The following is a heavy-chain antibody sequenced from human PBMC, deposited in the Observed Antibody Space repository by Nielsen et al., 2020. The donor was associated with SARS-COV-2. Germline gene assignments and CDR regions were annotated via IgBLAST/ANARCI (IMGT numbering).Heavy chain of an antibody. D-gene: IGHD5/OR15-5a*01. V-gene: IGHV3-7*03. CDR3: ARSFYDDYFDY. CDR2: IKQDGSEK. Sequence: GESLKISCAASGFTFSSYWMSWVRQAPGKGLEWVANIKQDGSEKYYVDSVKGRFTISRDNAKNSLYLQMNSLRAEDTAVYYCARSFYDDYFDYWGQGTLVTVSS. J-gene: IGHJ4*02. CDR1: GFTFSSYW.